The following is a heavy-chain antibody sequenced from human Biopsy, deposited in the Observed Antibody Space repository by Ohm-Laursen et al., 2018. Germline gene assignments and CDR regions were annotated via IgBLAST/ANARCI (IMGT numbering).Heavy chain of an antibody. V-gene: IGHV4-59*01. CDR1: GGSISDDY. D-gene: IGHD3-3*01. CDR2: ISSGGRA. J-gene: IGHJ4*02. Sequence: GTLSLTRTVSGGSISDDYWNWIRQPPGKGLQVIGYISSGGRAKYNPSLKSRLTISLDTSKNQLSLRLSSVTAADSAIYYCARERQFRFLEGAFDYWGQGILVTVSS. CDR3: ARERQFRFLEGAFDY.